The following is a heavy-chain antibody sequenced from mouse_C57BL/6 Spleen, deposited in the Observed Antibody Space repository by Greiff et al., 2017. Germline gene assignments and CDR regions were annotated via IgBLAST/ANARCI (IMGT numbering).Heavy chain of an antibody. CDR2: IYPGSGNT. V-gene: IGHV1-76*01. J-gene: IGHJ1*03. CDR1: GYTFTDYY. Sequence: VQLQQSGAELVRPGASVKLSCKASGYTFTDYYINWVKQRPGQGLEWIARIYPGSGNTYYNEKFKGKATLTAEKSSSTAYMQLSSLTSEDSAVYVCARCDYDWYFDVWGTGTTVTVSS. CDR3: ARCDYDWYFDV. D-gene: IGHD2-4*01.